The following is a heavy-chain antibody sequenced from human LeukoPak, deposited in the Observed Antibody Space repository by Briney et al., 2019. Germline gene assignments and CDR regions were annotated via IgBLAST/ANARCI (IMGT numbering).Heavy chain of an antibody. CDR1: GGSISNYY. Sequence: PSETLSLTCTVSGGSISNYYWSWIRQPPGKGLEWIGRIYSSGTTIYNPSLKSRVTISVDTSKNQFSLKLSSVTAADTAVYFCASGSSGYDPWGQGTLVTVSS. CDR2: IYSSGTT. CDR3: ASGSSGYDP. J-gene: IGHJ5*02. V-gene: IGHV4-4*07. D-gene: IGHD5-12*01.